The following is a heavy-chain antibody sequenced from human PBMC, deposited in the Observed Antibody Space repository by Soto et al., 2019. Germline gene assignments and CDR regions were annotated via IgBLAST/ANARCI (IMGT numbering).Heavy chain of an antibody. CDR3: ARVPYSDSTSACDF. V-gene: IGHV5-51*01. D-gene: IGHD3-22*01. Sequence: GESLKISCKGSGYSLSTYWIGWVRQVPGKGLEWMGIIYPPDSDTKYSPSFQGQVTISADRSIGTVYLQWGSLKASDTALYFCARVPYSDSTSACDFWNLGTRVTVS. CDR2: IYPPDSDT. CDR1: GYSLSTYW. J-gene: IGHJ4*02.